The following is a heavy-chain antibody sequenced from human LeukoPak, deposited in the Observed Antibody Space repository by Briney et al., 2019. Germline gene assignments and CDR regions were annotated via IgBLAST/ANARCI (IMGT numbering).Heavy chain of an antibody. CDR2: ILPDGSQK. CDR3: GRLAHNAWYAIDY. J-gene: IGHJ4*02. CDR1: DFTFSFYW. V-gene: IGHV3-7*01. Sequence: QSGGSLRLSCVASDFTFSFYWMTWVRQAPGKGLEWVANILPDGSQKYYVDSVKGRFTISRDNPKNSLYLQINSLRAEDTAVYYCGRLAHNAWYAIDYWGQGTLVTVSS. D-gene: IGHD6-13*01.